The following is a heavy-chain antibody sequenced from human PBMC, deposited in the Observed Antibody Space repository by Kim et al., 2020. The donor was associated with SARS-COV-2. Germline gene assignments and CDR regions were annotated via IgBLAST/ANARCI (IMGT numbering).Heavy chain of an antibody. J-gene: IGHJ4*02. Sequence: AEPVKGRFTISRDDSKNTLYLQMNSLKTEDTAVYYCTTEAVRGVIKYYFDYWGQGTLVTVSS. V-gene: IGHV3-15*01. CDR3: TTEAVRGVIKYYFDY. D-gene: IGHD3-10*01.